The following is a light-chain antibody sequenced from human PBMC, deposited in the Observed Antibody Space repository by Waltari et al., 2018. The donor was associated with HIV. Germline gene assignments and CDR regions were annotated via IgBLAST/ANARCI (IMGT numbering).Light chain of an antibody. CDR1: TSDIGAYHS. Sequence: QSALTQPASVSASPGQSITISCTGSTSDIGAYHSVSSYQQGPGKAPKLIIYEVSNRPSGVSNRFSGSKSGNTASLTISGLQPEDEADYFCGSFSTISTLIFGGGTKVTVL. CDR3: GSFSTISTLI. J-gene: IGLJ2*01. V-gene: IGLV2-14*01. CDR2: EVS.